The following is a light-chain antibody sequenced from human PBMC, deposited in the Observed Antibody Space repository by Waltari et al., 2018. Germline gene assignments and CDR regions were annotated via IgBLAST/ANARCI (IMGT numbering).Light chain of an antibody. Sequence: QSVLTQPPSGSAAPGQQVTISCSGSSPNIGNNYVSCYQHLPGTAPKLLIYENNKRPSGIPDRFSGSKSGASATLGITGLQTGDEADFYCGTWDSSLSRGVFGGGTKLTVL. CDR3: GTWDSSLSRGV. CDR1: SPNIGNNY. CDR2: ENN. J-gene: IGLJ3*02. V-gene: IGLV1-51*02.